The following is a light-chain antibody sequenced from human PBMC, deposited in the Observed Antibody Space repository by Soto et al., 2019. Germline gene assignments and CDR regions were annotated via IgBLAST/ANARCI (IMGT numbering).Light chain of an antibody. CDR1: QTISTY. V-gene: IGKV1-39*01. CDR3: QQSHSIPYI. CDR2: AAS. J-gene: IGKJ2*01. Sequence: DIQMTQSPSSLSASVGDRVTITCRASQTISTYLNWYQQKPGKAPKLLIYAASCLQSGVPSRFSGSGSGTDFTLTISSLQPEDFATYFCQQSHSIPYIFGQGTKLQLK.